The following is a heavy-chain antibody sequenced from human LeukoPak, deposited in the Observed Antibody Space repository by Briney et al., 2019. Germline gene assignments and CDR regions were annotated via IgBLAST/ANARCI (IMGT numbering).Heavy chain of an antibody. CDR2: MNPNSGNT. V-gene: IGHV1-8*02. Sequence: ASVKVSCKASGYTFSGYFIHWVRQAPGQGLEWMGWMNPNSGNTGYAQKFQGRVTMTRNTSISTAYMELSSLRSEDTAVYYCARGVAARRARWFDPWGQGTLVTVSS. CDR3: ARGVAARRARWFDP. CDR1: GYTFSGYF. J-gene: IGHJ5*02. D-gene: IGHD6-6*01.